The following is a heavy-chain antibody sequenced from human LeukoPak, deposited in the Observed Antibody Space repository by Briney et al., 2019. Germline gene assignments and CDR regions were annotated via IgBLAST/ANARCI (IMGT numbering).Heavy chain of an antibody. J-gene: IGHJ5*02. CDR3: ARHWVSSGTNWFDP. V-gene: IGHV4-39*01. D-gene: IGHD3-22*01. Sequence: SETLSLTCSVSSGTIKIRNYYWGWIRQPPGKGLEWIGSIYYSGNTYYNPSLESRVTISVDTSKNQFSLKLNSVTAADTAVYYCARHWVSSGTNWFDPWGQGTLVTVSS. CDR2: IYYSGNT. CDR1: SGTIKIRNYY.